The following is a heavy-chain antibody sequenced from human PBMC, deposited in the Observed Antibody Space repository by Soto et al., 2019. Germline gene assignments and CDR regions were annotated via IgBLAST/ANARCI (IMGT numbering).Heavy chain of an antibody. CDR2: INPSGGST. Sequence: GASVKVSCKASGYTFTSYYMHWVRQAPGQGLEWMGIINPSGGSTSYAQKFQGRVTMTRDTSTSTVCMELSSLRSEDTAVYYCARGSWQLGENSYYYYYMDVWGKGTTGTVSS. D-gene: IGHD6-6*01. V-gene: IGHV1-46*01. CDR3: ARGSWQLGENSYYYYYMDV. CDR1: GYTFTSYY. J-gene: IGHJ6*03.